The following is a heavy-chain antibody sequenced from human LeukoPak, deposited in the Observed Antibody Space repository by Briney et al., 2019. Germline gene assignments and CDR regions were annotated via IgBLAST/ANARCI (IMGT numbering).Heavy chain of an antibody. J-gene: IGHJ4*02. CDR2: FDPEDGET. Sequence: ASVKVSCKVSGYTLTELSMHWVRQAPGKGLEWMGGFDPEDGETIYAQKFQGRVTMTEDTSTDTVYMELSSLRSEDTALYYCARSLLFDGYYYFDYWGQGTLVTVSS. CDR3: ARSLLFDGYYYFDY. CDR1: GYTLTELS. D-gene: IGHD3-22*01. V-gene: IGHV1-24*01.